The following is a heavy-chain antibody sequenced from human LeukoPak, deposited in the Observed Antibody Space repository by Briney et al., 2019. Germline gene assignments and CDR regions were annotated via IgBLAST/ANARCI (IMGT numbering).Heavy chain of an antibody. V-gene: IGHV3-64D*06. Sequence: GGSLRLSCSASGFTFSAYAMYWVRQAPGKGLEYVSAISSSGGSTYYADSVKGRFTISRDNSKDTLYLQMSSLRAEDTTVYYCVKSAGFDWLSPLDAFDIWGQGTMVTVSS. D-gene: IGHD3-9*01. CDR3: VKSAGFDWLSPLDAFDI. J-gene: IGHJ3*02. CDR1: GFTFSAYA. CDR2: ISSSGGST.